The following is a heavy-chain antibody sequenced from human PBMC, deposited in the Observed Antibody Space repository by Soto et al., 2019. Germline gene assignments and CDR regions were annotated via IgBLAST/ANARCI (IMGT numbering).Heavy chain of an antibody. CDR3: ARALYYFDY. CDR2: IKQDGSEK. CDR1: GGSFSGYY. V-gene: IGHV3-7*01. J-gene: IGHJ4*02. Sequence: ETLSLTCAVYGGSFSGYYWSWVRQAPGKGLEWVANIKQDGSEKYYVDSVKGRFTISRDNAKNSLYLQMNSLRAEDTAVYYCARALYYFDYWGQGTLVTVSS.